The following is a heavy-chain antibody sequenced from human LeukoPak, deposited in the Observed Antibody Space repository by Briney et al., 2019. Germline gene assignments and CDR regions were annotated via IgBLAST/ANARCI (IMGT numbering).Heavy chain of an antibody. Sequence: ASVKVSCKASGYTFTSYGISWVRQAPGQGLEWMGWTSAYNGNTNYAQKLQGRVTMTTDTSTSTAYMELRSLRSDDTAVYYCARVRCSGGSCYSNWFDPWGQGTLVTVSS. V-gene: IGHV1-18*01. CDR2: TSAYNGNT. CDR1: GYTFTSYG. J-gene: IGHJ5*02. CDR3: ARVRCSGGSCYSNWFDP. D-gene: IGHD2-15*01.